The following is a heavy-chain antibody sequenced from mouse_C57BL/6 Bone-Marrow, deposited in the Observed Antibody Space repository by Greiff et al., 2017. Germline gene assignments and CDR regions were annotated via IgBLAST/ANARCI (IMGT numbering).Heavy chain of an antibody. D-gene: IGHD2-4*01. CDR1: GYSFTDYN. Sequence: EVKLQESGPELVKPGASVKISCKASGYSFTDYNMNWVKQSNGKSLEWIGGINPNYGTTSYNQKFKGKATLTVDQSSSTAYMQLNRLTSEDSAVYYCARGYDYYYAMDYWGQGTSVTVSS. J-gene: IGHJ4*01. CDR2: INPNYGTT. CDR3: ARGYDYYYAMDY. V-gene: IGHV1-39*01.